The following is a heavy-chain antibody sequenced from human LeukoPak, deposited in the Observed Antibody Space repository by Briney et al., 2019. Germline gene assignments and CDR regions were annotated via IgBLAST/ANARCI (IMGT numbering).Heavy chain of an antibody. CDR3: ARAVGATVYFDY. V-gene: IGHV3-11*04. Sequence: GGSLRLSCAASGXTVSSNYMSWVRQAPGKGLEWVSYISSSASIIYYADSVKGRFTISRDNAKNSLYLQMNSLRAEDTAVYYCARAVGATVYFDYWGQGTLVTVSS. CDR1: GXTVSSNY. J-gene: IGHJ4*02. CDR2: ISSSASII. D-gene: IGHD1-26*01.